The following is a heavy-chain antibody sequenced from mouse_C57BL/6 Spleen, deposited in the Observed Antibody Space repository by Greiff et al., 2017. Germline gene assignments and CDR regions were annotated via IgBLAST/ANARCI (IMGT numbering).Heavy chain of an antibody. CDR2: IYPGSGNT. Sequence: QVQLQQSGAELVRPGASVKLSCKASGYTFTDYYINWVKQRPGQGLEWIARIYPGSGNTYYNEKFKGKATLTAEKSSSTAYMQLSSLTSEDSAVYFCARLGAGTPVDYWGQGTTLTVSS. D-gene: IGHD4-1*01. CDR3: ARLGAGTPVDY. J-gene: IGHJ2*01. CDR1: GYTFTDYY. V-gene: IGHV1-76*01.